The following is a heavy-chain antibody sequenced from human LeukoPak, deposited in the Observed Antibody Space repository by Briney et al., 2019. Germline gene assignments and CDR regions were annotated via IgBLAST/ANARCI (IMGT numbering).Heavy chain of an antibody. J-gene: IGHJ6*02. CDR3: ARPYCSSTSCYLHSSGMDV. Sequence: ASVKVSCKASGYTFTSYGISWVRQAPGQGLEWMGIINPSGGSTSYAQKFQGRVTMTRDTSTSTVYMELSSLRSEDTAVYYCARPYCSSTSCYLHSSGMDVWGQGTTVTVSS. CDR2: INPSGGST. V-gene: IGHV1-46*01. CDR1: GYTFTSYG. D-gene: IGHD2-2*01.